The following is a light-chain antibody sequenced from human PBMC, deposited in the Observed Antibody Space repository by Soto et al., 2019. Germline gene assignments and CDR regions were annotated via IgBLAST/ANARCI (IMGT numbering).Light chain of an antibody. CDR3: AAWDDSLNAYV. V-gene: IGLV1-36*01. J-gene: IGLJ1*01. CDR1: SPNNGNNA. Sequence: QSVLTQPPSVSGAPRQRVTISCSGSSPNNGNNAVNWYQQLPGKAPKLLIYYDDLLSSGVSDRFSGSKSGTSASLAISGLQSEDEADYYCAAWDDSLNAYVFGTGTKVTVL. CDR2: YDD.